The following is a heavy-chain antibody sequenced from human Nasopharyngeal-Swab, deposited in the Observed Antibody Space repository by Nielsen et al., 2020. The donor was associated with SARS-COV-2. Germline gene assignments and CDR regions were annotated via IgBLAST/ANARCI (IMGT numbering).Heavy chain of an antibody. CDR2: ISAYNGNT. V-gene: IGHV1-18*04. CDR3: AGRGYSYGSRALRGAFDI. D-gene: IGHD5-18*01. CDR1: GYTFTSYG. J-gene: IGHJ3*02. Sequence: ASVKVSCKASGYTFTSYGISWVRQAPGQGLEWMGWISAYNGNTNYAQKLQGRVTMTRNTSISTAYMELSSLRSEDTAVYYCAGRGYSYGSRALRGAFDIWGQGTMVTVSS.